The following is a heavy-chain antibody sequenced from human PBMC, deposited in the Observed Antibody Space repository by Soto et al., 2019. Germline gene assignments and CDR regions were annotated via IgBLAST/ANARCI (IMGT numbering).Heavy chain of an antibody. CDR2: IHYSGNT. CDR3: ARETYYSGWFEF. J-gene: IGHJ5*01. V-gene: IGHV4-59*01. Sequence: LSLTCPVSGFSISNYFWRWIRQSPGKGLEWIGYIHYSGNTNYNPSLKSRVTISADTSKNHFSLNLSSVTAADTAVYYWARETYYSGWFEFWGRGTLVTVSS. D-gene: IGHD3-10*01. CDR1: GFSISNYF.